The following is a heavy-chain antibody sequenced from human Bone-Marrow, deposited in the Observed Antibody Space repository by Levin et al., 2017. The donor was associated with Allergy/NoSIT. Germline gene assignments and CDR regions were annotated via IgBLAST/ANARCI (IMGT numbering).Heavy chain of an antibody. CDR3: AKEAGYASRRDFDY. D-gene: IGHD6-13*01. J-gene: IGHJ4*02. V-gene: IGHV3-30*18. CDR2: ISYDGTDS. CDR1: GFTFSSYG. Sequence: LSLPCAASGFTFSSYGMHWVRQAPGKGLEWVAVISYDGTDSYYADSVRGRFTISRDSSKNTLYLQMNSLRADDTAVYYCAKEAGYASRRDFDYWGQGTLVTVSS.